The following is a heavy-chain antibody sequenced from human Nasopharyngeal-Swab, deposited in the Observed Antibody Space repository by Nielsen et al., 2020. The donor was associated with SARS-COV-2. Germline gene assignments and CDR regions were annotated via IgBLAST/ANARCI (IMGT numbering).Heavy chain of an antibody. J-gene: IGHJ4*02. D-gene: IGHD2-8*01. V-gene: IGHV3-7*04. CDR1: GFTFSGYW. CDR2: IKQDGSEK. CDR3: AREAYYNAVDY. Sequence: LSLTCAASGFTFSGYWMSWVRQAPGKGPEWVANIKQDGSEKKYVDSVKGRFTISRDDATNSLHLQMNNLRVEDTAVYYCAREAYYNAVDYWGQGTLVTVSS.